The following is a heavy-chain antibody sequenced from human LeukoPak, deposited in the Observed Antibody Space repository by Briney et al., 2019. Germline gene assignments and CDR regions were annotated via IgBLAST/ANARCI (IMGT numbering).Heavy chain of an antibody. CDR3: ARDRTIPYYYDSSGYPPDDAFDI. CDR2: ISYDGSNK. V-gene: IGHV3-30-3*01. J-gene: IGHJ3*02. Sequence: GALRLSCAASGFTFSSYAMHWVRQAPGKGLEWVAVISYDGSNKYYADSVKGRFTISRDNSKNTLYLQMNSLRAEDTAVYYCARDRTIPYYYDSSGYPPDDAFDIWGQGTMVTVSS. D-gene: IGHD3-22*01. CDR1: GFTFSSYA.